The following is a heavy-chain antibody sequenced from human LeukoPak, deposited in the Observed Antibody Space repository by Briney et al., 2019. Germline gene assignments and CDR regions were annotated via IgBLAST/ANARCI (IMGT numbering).Heavy chain of an antibody. V-gene: IGHV4-59*01. J-gene: IGHJ4*02. CDR3: ARRAYSSGYYYFDY. CDR2: IYYSRST. D-gene: IGHD3-22*01. CDR1: GGSISSNY. Sequence: SETLSLTCTVSGGSISSNYWSWIRQPPGEGLEWIGYIYYSRSTIYNPSLKSRVTISVDTSKNQFSLKLSSVTAADTAVYYCARRAYSSGYYYFDYWGQGTLVTVSS.